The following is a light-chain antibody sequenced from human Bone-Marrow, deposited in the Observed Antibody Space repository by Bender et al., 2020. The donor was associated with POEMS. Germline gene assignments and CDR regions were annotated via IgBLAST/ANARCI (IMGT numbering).Light chain of an antibody. CDR2: DDR. J-gene: IGLJ3*02. Sequence: SYVLTQPPSVSVAPGQTARITCGGNNIGTKNVHWYQQKPGQAPVLVVYDDRDRPSGIPERFSGSNSGNTATLTISRVEAGDEADYFCQVWSTRSDHSWVFGGGTKLTVL. V-gene: IGLV3-21*02. CDR3: QVWSTRSDHSWV. CDR1: NIGTKN.